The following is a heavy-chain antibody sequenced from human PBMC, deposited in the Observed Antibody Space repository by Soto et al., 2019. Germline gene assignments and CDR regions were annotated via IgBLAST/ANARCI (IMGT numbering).Heavy chain of an antibody. CDR3: AGYCSSTSCYTGTDY. Sequence: QVQLQESGPGLVKPSQTLSLTCTVSGGSISSGGYYWSWIRQHPGKGLEWIGYIYYSGSTYYNPSLKGRVTLSVGTSKNQFSLKLSSVTAADTAVYYCAGYCSSTSCYTGTDYWGQGTLVTVSS. J-gene: IGHJ4*02. CDR2: IYYSGST. D-gene: IGHD2-2*02. CDR1: GGSISSGGYY. V-gene: IGHV4-31*03.